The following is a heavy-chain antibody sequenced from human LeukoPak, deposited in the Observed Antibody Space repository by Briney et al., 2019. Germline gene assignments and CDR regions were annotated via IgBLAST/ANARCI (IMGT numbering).Heavy chain of an antibody. V-gene: IGHV3-21*01. CDR2: ISSSSSYI. CDR1: GFTFSSYS. J-gene: IGHJ3*02. Sequence: GGSLRLSCAASGFTFSSYSMNWVRQAPGKGLEWVSSISSSSSYIYYADSVKGRITISRDNAKNSLYLQMNSLRAEDTAVYYCASPLAVAGTGGAFDIWGQGTMVTVSS. CDR3: ASPLAVAGTGGAFDI. D-gene: IGHD6-19*01.